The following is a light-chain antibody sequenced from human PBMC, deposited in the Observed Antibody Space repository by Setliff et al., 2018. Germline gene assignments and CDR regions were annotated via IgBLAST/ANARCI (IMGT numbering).Light chain of an antibody. J-gene: IGLJ1*01. Sequence: QSVLTQPPSVSGAPGQRVTISCAGRSSNIGAGYDVHWYQQLPGTAPKLLIYGNNNRPSGVPDRFSGSQSGTSASLAITGLHSEDEADYYCQSYDSSLSAYVFGTGTKGTV. CDR1: SSNIGAGYD. CDR2: GNN. V-gene: IGLV1-40*01. CDR3: QSYDSSLSAYV.